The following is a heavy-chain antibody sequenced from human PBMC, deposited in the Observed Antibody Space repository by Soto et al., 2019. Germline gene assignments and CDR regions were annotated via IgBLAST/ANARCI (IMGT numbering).Heavy chain of an antibody. CDR3: AGVVTVVKFFQYWCFDL. V-gene: IGHV1-69*12. D-gene: IGHD2-15*01. J-gene: IGHJ2*01. CDR2: IIPIFGTT. Sequence: QVQLVQSGAEVKKPGSSVKVSCKASGGTFNSYAISWVRQAPGQGLEWMGGIIPIFGTTTYEQKFQGRVKITEDESTSTATMESNRMRSEAKAVYYCAGVVTVVKFFQYWCFDLWGSGHLVTVSA. CDR1: GGTFNSYA.